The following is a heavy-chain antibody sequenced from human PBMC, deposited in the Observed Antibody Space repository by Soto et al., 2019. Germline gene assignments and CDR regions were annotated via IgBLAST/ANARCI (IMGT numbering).Heavy chain of an antibody. CDR2: ISYDGSSK. J-gene: IGHJ6*02. V-gene: IGHV3-30*03. CDR1: GFTFSSHA. CDR3: ACIFSGGYSYGFYYYGMDV. D-gene: IGHD5-18*01. Sequence: GGSLRLSCTASGFTFSSHAMTWVRQAPGKGLEWVAVISYDGSSKYYADSVKGRFTISRDNSKNTLYLQMNSLRAEDTAVYYCACIFSGGYSYGFYYYGMDVWGQGTTVTVSS.